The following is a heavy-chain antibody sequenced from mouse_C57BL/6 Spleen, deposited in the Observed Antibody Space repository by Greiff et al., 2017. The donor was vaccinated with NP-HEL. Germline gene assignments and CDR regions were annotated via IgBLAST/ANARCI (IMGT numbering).Heavy chain of an antibody. J-gene: IGHJ2*01. CDR1: GYTFTDYY. D-gene: IGHD1-1*01. Sequence: VQLQQSGPELVKPGASVKISCKASGYTFTDYYMNWVKQSHGKSLERIGDINPNNGGTSYNQKFKGKATLTVDKSSSTAYMELRSLTSEDSAVYYCARRDYYGSSYPVDYWGQGTTLTVSS. V-gene: IGHV1-26*01. CDR3: ARRDYYGSSYPVDY. CDR2: INPNNGGT.